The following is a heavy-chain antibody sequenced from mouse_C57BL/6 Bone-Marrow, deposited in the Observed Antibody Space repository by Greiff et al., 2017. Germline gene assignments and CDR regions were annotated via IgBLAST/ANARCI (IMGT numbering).Heavy chain of an antibody. V-gene: IGHV5-2*01. CDR2: INSDGGST. CDR3: ARHITTVVARYFDV. Sequence: EVQRVESGGGLVQPGESLKLSCESNEYEFPSPDMSWVRTTPETRLELVAAINSDGGSTYYPDPMERRFIISRDNTKKTLYLQMSSLRSEDTALYYCARHITTVVARYFDVWGTGTTVTVSS. J-gene: IGHJ1*03. CDR1: EYEFPSPD. D-gene: IGHD1-1*01.